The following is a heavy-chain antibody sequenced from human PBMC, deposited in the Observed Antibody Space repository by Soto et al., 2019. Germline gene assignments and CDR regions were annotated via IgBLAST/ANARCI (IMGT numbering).Heavy chain of an antibody. CDR3: ARGRYCSGGSCYSSDYYGMDV. Sequence: QVQLVQSGAEVKNPGASVKVSCKASGYTFTSYGISWVRQAPGKGLEWMGWISDYNGNTNYAQKLQGRVNMTTDTSTSTAYMELRSLRSDDPAVYYCARGRYCSGGSCYSSDYYGMDVWGQGTTVTVSS. V-gene: IGHV1-18*01. CDR2: ISDYNGNT. D-gene: IGHD2-15*01. CDR1: GYTFTSYG. J-gene: IGHJ6*02.